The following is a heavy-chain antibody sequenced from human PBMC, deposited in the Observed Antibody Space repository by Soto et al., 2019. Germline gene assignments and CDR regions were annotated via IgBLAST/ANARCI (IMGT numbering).Heavy chain of an antibody. D-gene: IGHD6-19*01. CDR1: GFTFSSYA. Sequence: PGGSLRLSCAASGFTFSSYAMSWVRQAPGKGLEWVSAISGSGGSTYYADSVKGRFTISRDNSKNTLYLQMNSLRAEDTAVYYCAKYVAIAVAETETVRLDYWGQGTLVIVSS. CDR2: ISGSGGST. CDR3: AKYVAIAVAETETVRLDY. V-gene: IGHV3-23*01. J-gene: IGHJ4*02.